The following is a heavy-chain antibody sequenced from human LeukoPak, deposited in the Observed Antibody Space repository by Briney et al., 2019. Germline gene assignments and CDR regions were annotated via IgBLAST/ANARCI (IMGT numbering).Heavy chain of an antibody. CDR3: ARHGLGSGYGFRASGMDV. V-gene: IGHV1-69*05. D-gene: IGHD5-12*01. Sequence: ASVKVSCKASGGTFSSYAISWVRQAPGQGLEWMGGIIPIFGTANYAQKFQGRVTITTDESTSTAYMELSSLRSEDTAMYYCARHGLGSGYGFRASGMDVWGQGTTVTVSS. J-gene: IGHJ6*02. CDR1: GGTFSSYA. CDR2: IIPIFGTA.